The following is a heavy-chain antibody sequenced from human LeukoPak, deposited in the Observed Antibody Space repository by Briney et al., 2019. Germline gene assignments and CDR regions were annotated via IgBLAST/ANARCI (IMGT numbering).Heavy chain of an antibody. CDR1: GFTFSSYA. D-gene: IGHD5-24*01. Sequence: GGSLRLSCAASGFTFSSYAMTWVRPGPGKGLEWVSTISGSGGSTDSAESVKGRFTISRDKSKNTLYLHMNSLRAEDTAVYYCAKGTHDDGFLFDYWGQGTLVTVSS. V-gene: IGHV3-23*01. CDR3: AKGTHDDGFLFDY. J-gene: IGHJ4*02. CDR2: ISGSGGST.